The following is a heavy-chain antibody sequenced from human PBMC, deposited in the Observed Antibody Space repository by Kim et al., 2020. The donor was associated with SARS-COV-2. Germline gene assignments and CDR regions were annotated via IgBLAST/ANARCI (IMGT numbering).Heavy chain of an antibody. D-gene: IGHD3-16*01. J-gene: IGHJ4*02. CDR1: GITFSNHA. V-gene: IGHV3-23*01. Sequence: GGSLRLSCVASGITFSNHAMTWVRQAPGKGLEWVSSISESGDRTYYADSVKGRFTFSRDNSKNTLYLQMNSLRAEDTAVYYCATGSSGAAGEGYWGQGTL. CDR2: ISESGDRT. CDR3: ATGSSGAAGEGY.